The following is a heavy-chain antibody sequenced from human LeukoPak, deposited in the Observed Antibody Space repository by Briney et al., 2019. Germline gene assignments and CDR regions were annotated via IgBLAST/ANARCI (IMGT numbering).Heavy chain of an antibody. CDR3: AKDSDDRGYYYYGMDV. Sequence: PGRSLRLSCAASGFTFDDYAMHWVRQAPGKGLEWVSGISWNSGSIGYANSVKGRFTISRDNAKNSLYLQMNSLRAEDTALYYCAKDSDDRGYYYYGMDVWGQGTTVTVSS. J-gene: IGHJ6*02. V-gene: IGHV3-9*01. CDR2: ISWNSGSI. CDR1: GFTFDDYA. D-gene: IGHD3-22*01.